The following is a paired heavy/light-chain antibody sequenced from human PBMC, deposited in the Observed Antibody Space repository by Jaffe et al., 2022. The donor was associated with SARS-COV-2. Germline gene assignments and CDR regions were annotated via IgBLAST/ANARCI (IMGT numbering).Light chain of an antibody. J-gene: IGKJ2*01. CDR1: QGISSY. CDR2: AAS. V-gene: IGKV1-8*01. CDR3: QQYYSYPPST. Sequence: AIRMTQSPSSFSASTGDRVTITCRASQGISSYLAWYQQKPGKAPKLLIYAASTLQSGVPSRFSGSGSGTDFTLTISCLQSEDFATYYCQQYYSYPPSTFGQGTKLEIK.
Heavy chain of an antibody. CDR1: GFTVSSNY. CDR2: IYSGGST. J-gene: IGHJ3*02. CDR3: ARDRRSHPYSSSWYSPDAFDI. D-gene: IGHD6-13*01. Sequence: EVQLVESGGGLVQPGGSLRLSCAASGFTVSSNYMSWVRQAPGKGLEWVSVIYSGGSTYYADSVKGRFTISRDNSKNTLYLQMNSLRAEDTAVYYCARDRRSHPYSSSWYSPDAFDIWGQGTMVTVSS. V-gene: IGHV3-66*02.